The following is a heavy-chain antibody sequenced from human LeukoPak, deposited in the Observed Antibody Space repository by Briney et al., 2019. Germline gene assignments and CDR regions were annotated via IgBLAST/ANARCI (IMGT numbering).Heavy chain of an antibody. CDR2: IRYDGSNK. D-gene: IGHD6-19*01. Sequence: PGGSLRLSCAASGFTFSSYGMHWVRQAPGKGLEWVAFIRYDGSNKYYADSVKGRFTISRDNSKNTLYLQMNSLRAEDTAVYYCAKDDRWLAPIGVSAFDYWGQGTLVTVSS. V-gene: IGHV3-30*02. J-gene: IGHJ4*02. CDR3: AKDDRWLAPIGVSAFDY. CDR1: GFTFSSYG.